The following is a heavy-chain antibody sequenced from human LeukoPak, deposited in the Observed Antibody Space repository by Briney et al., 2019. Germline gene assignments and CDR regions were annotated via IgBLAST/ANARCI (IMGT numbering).Heavy chain of an antibody. CDR1: GFTFSSFE. J-gene: IGHJ4*02. CDR2: ISSSGSPT. D-gene: IGHD3-10*01. CDR3: ARYGSFDY. Sequence: GGSLRLSCAASGFTFSSFEMNWVRQAPGKGLEWVSHISSSGSPTYYADSLKGRFTISRDNAKNSLYPQMNGLRAEDTAVYYCARYGSFDYWGQGTLVTVSS. V-gene: IGHV3-48*03.